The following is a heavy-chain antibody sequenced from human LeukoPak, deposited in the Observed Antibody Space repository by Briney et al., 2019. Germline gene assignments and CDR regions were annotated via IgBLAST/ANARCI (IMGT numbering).Heavy chain of an antibody. Sequence: ASVKVSCKASGYTFTSYGISWVRQAPGQGLEWMGWINPNSGGTNYAQKFQGRVTMTRDTSISTAYMELSRLRSDDTAVYYCARGDDLWGSSDFDYWGQGTLVTVSS. CDR2: INPNSGGT. J-gene: IGHJ4*02. V-gene: IGHV1-2*02. CDR1: GYTFTSYG. D-gene: IGHD3-16*01. CDR3: ARGDDLWGSSDFDY.